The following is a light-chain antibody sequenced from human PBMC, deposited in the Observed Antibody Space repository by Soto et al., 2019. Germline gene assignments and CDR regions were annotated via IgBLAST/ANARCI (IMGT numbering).Light chain of an antibody. Sequence: EIVLTQSPATLSMSPGERASLFCRASQRGNSNFLAWYQQRPGQAPRLLVFGASSRATGIPERFSGSRSGTDFALTISRLEPEDFAVYYCQQYGSSPATFGQGTKVEIK. V-gene: IGKV3-20*01. CDR3: QQYGSSPAT. J-gene: IGKJ1*01. CDR2: GAS. CDR1: QRGNSNF.